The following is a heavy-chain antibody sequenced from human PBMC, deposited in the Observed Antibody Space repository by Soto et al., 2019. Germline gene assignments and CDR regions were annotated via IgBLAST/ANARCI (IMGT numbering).Heavy chain of an antibody. Sequence: PGGSLRLSCAASGFTFSSYAMSWVRQAPGKGLEWVSAISGSGGSTYYADSVKGRFTISRDNSKNTLYLQMNSLRAEDTAVYYCANSRELLDAFDIWGQGTMVTVSS. V-gene: IGHV3-23*01. D-gene: IGHD3-10*01. CDR1: GFTFSSYA. J-gene: IGHJ3*02. CDR2: ISGSGGST. CDR3: ANSRELLDAFDI.